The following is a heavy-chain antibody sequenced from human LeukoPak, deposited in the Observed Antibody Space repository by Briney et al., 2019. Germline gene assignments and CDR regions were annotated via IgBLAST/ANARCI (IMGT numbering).Heavy chain of an antibody. Sequence: GGSLRLSCAASGFTFSSYGMHWVRQTPGKGLEWVAVIWYDGSNKYYADSVKGRFTISRDNSKNTLYLQMNSLRAEDTAVYYCGGSIAVAGTIDYWGQGTLVTVSS. CDR2: IWYDGSNK. J-gene: IGHJ4*02. V-gene: IGHV3-33*08. CDR3: GGSIAVAGTIDY. D-gene: IGHD6-19*01. CDR1: GFTFSSYG.